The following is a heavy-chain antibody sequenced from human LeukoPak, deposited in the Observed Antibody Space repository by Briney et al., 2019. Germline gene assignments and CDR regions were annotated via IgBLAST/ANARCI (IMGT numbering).Heavy chain of an antibody. Sequence: PSGTLSLTCGVSGGSITSTNYWTWVRQPPGKGLEWIGEVNLHGDTNYNPSLKSRVDISVDKSENHISLQLTAVTAADTAVYYCARGPGTWYYYWGQGTLVTVSS. J-gene: IGHJ4*02. CDR2: VNLHGDT. CDR3: ARGPGTWYYY. CDR1: GGSITSTNY. D-gene: IGHD6-13*01. V-gene: IGHV4-4*02.